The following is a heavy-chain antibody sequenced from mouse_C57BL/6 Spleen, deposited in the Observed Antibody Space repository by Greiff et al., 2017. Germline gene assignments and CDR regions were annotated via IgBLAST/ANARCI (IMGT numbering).Heavy chain of an antibody. CDR2: ISSGSSTI. V-gene: IGHV5-17*01. Sequence: EVQRVESGGGLVKPGGSLKLSCAASGFTFSDYGMHWVRQAPEKGLEWVAYISSGSSTIYYEDTVKGRSTLSRDNANNTLFLQMTSLRSEDTAMYYCARQGDYGGSFYAMDYWGQGTSVTVSS. CDR3: ARQGDYGGSFYAMDY. CDR1: GFTFSDYG. D-gene: IGHD1-1*01. J-gene: IGHJ4*01.